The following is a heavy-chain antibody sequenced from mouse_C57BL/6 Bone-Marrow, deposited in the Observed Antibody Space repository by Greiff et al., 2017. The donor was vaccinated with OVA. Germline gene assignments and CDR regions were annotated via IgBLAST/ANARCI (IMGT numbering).Heavy chain of an antibody. D-gene: IGHD1-1*01. CDR3: ARRGSRYYFDY. CDR1: GYTFTDYE. Sequence: QVQLQQSGAELVRPGASVTLSCKASGYTFTDYEMHWVKQTPVHGLEWIGAIDPETGGTAYNQKFKGKAILTADKSSSTAYMELNSLTSEDSAVYFCARRGSRYYFDYWGQGTTLTVSS. V-gene: IGHV1-15*01. J-gene: IGHJ2*01. CDR2: IDPETGGT.